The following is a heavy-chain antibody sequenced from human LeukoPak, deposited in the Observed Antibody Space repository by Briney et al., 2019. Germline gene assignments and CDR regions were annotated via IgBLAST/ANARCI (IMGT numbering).Heavy chain of an antibody. CDR3: ARNPPDDYIYWFDP. CDR1: GFTFSSYE. CDR2: IYYSGST. D-gene: IGHD4-11*01. Sequence: PGGSLRLSCAASGFTFSSYEMNWIRQPPGKGLEWIGYIYYSGSTNYNPSLKSRVTISVDTSKNQFSLKLSSVTAADTAVYYCARNPPDDYIYWFDPWGQGTLVTVSS. J-gene: IGHJ5*02. V-gene: IGHV4-59*01.